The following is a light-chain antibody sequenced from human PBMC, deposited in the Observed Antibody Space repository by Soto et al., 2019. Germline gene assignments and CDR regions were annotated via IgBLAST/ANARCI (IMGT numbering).Light chain of an antibody. Sequence: QSVVTQPASVSGSPGQSITISCTGTTNDVGLYNYVSWYQRHPGKAPKLMIYDVTNRPSGVSYRFSGSKSGNTASLTISGLQVEDEAEYYRSSYTITTSYVFGTGTKVTV. CDR1: TNDVGLYNY. V-gene: IGLV2-14*01. J-gene: IGLJ1*01. CDR2: DVT. CDR3: SSYTITTSYV.